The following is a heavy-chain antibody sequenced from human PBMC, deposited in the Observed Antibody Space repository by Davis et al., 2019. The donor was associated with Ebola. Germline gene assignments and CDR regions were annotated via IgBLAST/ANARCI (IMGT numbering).Heavy chain of an antibody. Sequence: GESLKISCPASGFTFGDYAMSWVRQAPGKGLEWVGRIKSKTDGGTTDYAAPVKGRFTISRDDSKNTLYLQMNSLKTEDTAVYYCTTAGGSYYPPTFDYWGQGTLVTVPS. CDR3: TTAGGSYYPPTFDY. D-gene: IGHD1-26*01. CDR1: GFTFGDYA. CDR2: IKSKTDGGTT. V-gene: IGHV3-15*01. J-gene: IGHJ4*02.